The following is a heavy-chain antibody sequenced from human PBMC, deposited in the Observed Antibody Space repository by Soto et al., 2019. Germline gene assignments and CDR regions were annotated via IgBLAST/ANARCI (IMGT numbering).Heavy chain of an antibody. V-gene: IGHV3-11*01. CDR3: ARCFRGYSNPLDYYYYMDV. Sequence: GGSLRLSCAASGFTFSDYYMSWIRQAPGKGLEWVSYISSSGSTIYYADSVKGRFTISRDNAKNSLYLQMNSLRAEDTAVYYCARCFRGYSNPLDYYYYMDVWGKGTTVTVSS. D-gene: IGHD4-4*01. CDR1: GFTFSDYY. J-gene: IGHJ6*03. CDR2: ISSSGSTI.